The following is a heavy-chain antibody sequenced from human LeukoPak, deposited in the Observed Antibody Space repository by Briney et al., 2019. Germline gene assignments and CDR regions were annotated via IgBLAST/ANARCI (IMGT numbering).Heavy chain of an antibody. CDR1: GGSIKSHF. V-gene: IGHV4-59*11. CDR3: ATDGMVRGPDAWFDS. D-gene: IGHD3-10*01. Sequence: SETLSLTCTVSGGSIKSHFWSWVRQPPGKRLEWIGYIFHSGSTNYNPSLKSRVTISVDTSKNQFSLKLSSVTAADTAVYYCATDGMVRGPDAWFDSWGQGTLVTVSS. J-gene: IGHJ5*01. CDR2: IFHSGST.